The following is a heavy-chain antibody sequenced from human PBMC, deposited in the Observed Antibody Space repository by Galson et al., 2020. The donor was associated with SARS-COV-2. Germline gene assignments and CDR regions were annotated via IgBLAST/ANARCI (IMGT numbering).Heavy chain of an antibody. Sequence: GGSLRLSCAASGFTFRTYAMSWVRQAPGKGLEWVSSVSGSGGSTSHAHSVTGRFTISRDNFKGTLHLQMDSLRAEDTAVYYCAKGSSYFSSYAMDVWGQGTTVTVSS. D-gene: IGHD6-6*01. J-gene: IGHJ6*02. CDR3: AKGSSYFSSYAMDV. CDR2: VSGSGGST. V-gene: IGHV3-23*01. CDR1: GFTFRTYA.